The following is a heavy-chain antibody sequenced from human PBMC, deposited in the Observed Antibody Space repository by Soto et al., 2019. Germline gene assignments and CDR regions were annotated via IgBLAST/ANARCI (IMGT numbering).Heavy chain of an antibody. Sequence: QVQLAQSGAEVKKPGASVKVSCKASGYTFTSYGISWVRQAPGQGLEWMGWISAYNGNTNYAQKLQGRVNLTTDTSTSTADMELRSLRSAATSVYYCARVGGSYCSCTGCYYSYLYWFDSWGQGGLVIVAS. V-gene: IGHV1-18*01. CDR2: ISAYNGNT. J-gene: IGHJ5*01. CDR3: ARVGGSYCSCTGCYYSYLYWFDS. D-gene: IGHD2-2*01. CDR1: GYTFTSYG.